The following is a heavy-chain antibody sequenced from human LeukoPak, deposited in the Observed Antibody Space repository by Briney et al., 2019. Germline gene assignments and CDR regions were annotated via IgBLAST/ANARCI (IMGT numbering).Heavy chain of an antibody. V-gene: IGHV4-4*07. CDR2: IYTSGST. Sequence: SETLSLTCTVSGGSISSYYWSWIRQPAGKGLEWIGRIYTSGSTNYNPSLKSRVTMSVDTSKNQFSLKLSSVTAADTAVYYCARVGTGPYDSSGYYPLDYWGQGTLVTVSS. D-gene: IGHD3-22*01. J-gene: IGHJ4*01. CDR1: GGSISSYY. CDR3: ARVGTGPYDSSGYYPLDY.